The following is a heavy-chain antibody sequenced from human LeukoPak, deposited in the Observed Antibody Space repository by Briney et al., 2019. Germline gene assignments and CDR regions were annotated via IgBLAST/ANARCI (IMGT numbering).Heavy chain of an antibody. J-gene: IGHJ4*02. V-gene: IGHV3-7*03. Sequence: GGSLRLSCVASGFTFGKYWMSWVRQAPGKGLEWVANIKLDGSEKNYVDSVKGRFTISRDNTKNSLYLQMNSLRVEDTAVYYCARDQYDTWSRRGNFDSWGQGTLVIVSS. CDR1: GFTFGKYW. D-gene: IGHD3-3*01. CDR3: ARDQYDTWSRRGNFDS. CDR2: IKLDGSEK.